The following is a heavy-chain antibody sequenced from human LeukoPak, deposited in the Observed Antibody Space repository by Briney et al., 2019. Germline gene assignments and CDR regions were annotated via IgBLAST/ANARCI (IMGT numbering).Heavy chain of an antibody. CDR1: VFTSSSYA. CDR3: ARDTHYYYDSSGYLLL. CDR2: ISYDGSNK. D-gene: IGHD3-22*01. J-gene: IGHJ4*02. V-gene: IGHV3-30*04. Sequence: GGSLRHSSAASVFTSSSYAMHSVRPAPGKGLEWVAVISYDGSNKYYADSVKGRFTISRDNSKNTLYLQMNSLRSEDTAVYYCARDTHYYYDSSGYLLLWGQGTLVTVSS.